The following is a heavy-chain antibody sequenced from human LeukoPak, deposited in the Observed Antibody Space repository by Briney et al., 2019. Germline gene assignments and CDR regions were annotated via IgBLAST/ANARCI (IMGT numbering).Heavy chain of an antibody. D-gene: IGHD1-26*01. CDR3: VRPNSGSSSFDY. CDR1: GFTFSNYS. CDR2: ISSSSSTI. Sequence: GGSLRLSCAASGFTFSNYSMNWVRQAPGKGLEWFSYISSSSSTIYYADSVKGRFTISRDNAKNSLYLQMNSLRAEDTAVYYCVRPNSGSSSFDYWGQGPLVTVSS. J-gene: IGHJ4*02. V-gene: IGHV3-48*01.